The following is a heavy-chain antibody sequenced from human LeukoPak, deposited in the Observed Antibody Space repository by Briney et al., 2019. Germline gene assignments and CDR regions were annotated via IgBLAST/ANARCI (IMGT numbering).Heavy chain of an antibody. CDR2: ISSSSSYI. J-gene: IGHJ6*04. Sequence: GGSLRLSCAASGFTFSSYSMNWVRQAPGKGLEWVSSISSSSSYIYYADSVKGRFIISRDNAKNSLYLQMNSLRAEDTAVYYCASYCSSTSCSGYYGMDVWGKGTTVTVSS. CDR3: ASYCSSTSCSGYYGMDV. V-gene: IGHV3-21*01. D-gene: IGHD2-2*01. CDR1: GFTFSSYS.